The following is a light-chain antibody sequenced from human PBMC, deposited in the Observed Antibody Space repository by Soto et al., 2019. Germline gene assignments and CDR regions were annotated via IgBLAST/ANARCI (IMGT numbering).Light chain of an antibody. Sequence: PGERATLSCWASETVATNLAWYQQKPGQAPRLLISDASNMATGITARFSGSGPGTDFTLTISSLEPEDFAVYYCQQYNNWPPWTFGQGTKVDIK. CDR1: ETVATN. J-gene: IGKJ1*01. V-gene: IGKV3-11*01. CDR3: QQYNNWPPWT. CDR2: DAS.